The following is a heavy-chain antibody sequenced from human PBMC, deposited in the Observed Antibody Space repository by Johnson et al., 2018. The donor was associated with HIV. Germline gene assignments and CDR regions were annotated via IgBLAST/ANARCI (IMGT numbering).Heavy chain of an antibody. CDR2: ISSSGSTI. D-gene: IGHD6-13*01. Sequence: VQLVESGGGLVKPGGSRRLSCSASGFTFSDYYITWIRQAPGKGLEWISYISSSGSTIYYPDSLRGRFPIPRDTTKNSLYLQMNSLRAEDTAVYYCARRAVGGSWFLGNAFDIWGQGTMVTVSS. CDR1: GFTFSDYY. CDR3: ARRAVGGSWFLGNAFDI. J-gene: IGHJ3*02. V-gene: IGHV3-11*04.